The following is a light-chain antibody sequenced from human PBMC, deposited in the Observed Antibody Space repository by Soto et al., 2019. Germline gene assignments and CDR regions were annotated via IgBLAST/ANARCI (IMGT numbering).Light chain of an antibody. CDR1: QSVSIN. CDR2: GAS. CDR3: QHYNNWPTWT. Sequence: EIVMTQSPATLSVSPGERATLSCRASQSVSINLAWYQQKPGQAPRLLIYGASTRATGIPARFSGSGSGTEFTLTISSLQSEDFAVYYCQHYNNWPTWTFGQGAKVDIK. V-gene: IGKV3-15*01. J-gene: IGKJ1*01.